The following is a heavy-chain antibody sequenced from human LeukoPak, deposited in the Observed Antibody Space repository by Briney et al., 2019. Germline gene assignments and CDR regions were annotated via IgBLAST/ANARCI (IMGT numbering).Heavy chain of an antibody. CDR2: ISYDGTNK. CDR1: GFTFSRYG. V-gene: IGHV3-30*18. D-gene: IGHD3-16*01. Sequence: GRSLSLSCAASGFTFSRYGMHWVRQAPGKGLEWVAVISYDGTNKFYADSVKGRFTLSRDNSKNTLYLEMNSLRADDTAVYYCAKDQMIRWGSPIDDYWGQGTLVTVSS. CDR3: AKDQMIRWGSPIDDY. J-gene: IGHJ4*02.